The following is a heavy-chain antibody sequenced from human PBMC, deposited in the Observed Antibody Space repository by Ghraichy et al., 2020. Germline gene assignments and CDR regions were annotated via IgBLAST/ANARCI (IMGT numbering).Heavy chain of an antibody. CDR1: GGSFTGYY. V-gene: IGHV4-34*01. J-gene: IGHJ4*02. D-gene: IGHD6-13*01. CDR3: ARLQQLANDY. Sequence: SETLSLTCAVYGGSFTGYYWSWIRQPPGKGLEWIGEISHSGNTIYNPSLKSRLTISIDTSKNQFSLKLTSVTAADTVVYYCARLQQLANDYWGQGTLVTVSS. CDR2: ISHSGNT.